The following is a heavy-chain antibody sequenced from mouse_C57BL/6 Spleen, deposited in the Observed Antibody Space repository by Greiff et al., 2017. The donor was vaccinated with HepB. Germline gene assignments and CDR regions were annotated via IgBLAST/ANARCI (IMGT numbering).Heavy chain of an antibody. CDR2: IYPGSGST. CDR3: ARDYYGSSLHFDY. CDR1: GYTFTSYW. J-gene: IGHJ2*01. V-gene: IGHV1-55*01. Sequence: QVQLQQPGAELVKPGASVKMSCKASGYTFTSYWITWVKQRPGQGLEWIGDIYPGSGSTNYNEKFKSKATLTVDTSSSTAYMQLSSLTSEDSAVYYCARDYYGSSLHFDYWGQGTTLTVSS. D-gene: IGHD1-1*01.